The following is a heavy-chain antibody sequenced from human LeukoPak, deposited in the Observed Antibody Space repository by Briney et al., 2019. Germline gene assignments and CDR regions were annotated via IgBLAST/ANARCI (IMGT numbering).Heavy chain of an antibody. V-gene: IGHV3-11*04. D-gene: IGHD2-8*01. CDR3: TKGVKMVFND. J-gene: IGHJ4*02. CDR1: GFIFSDYY. Sequence: GGPLRLSCAASGFIFSDYYMLWLRQAPGKGAEWISYISSFGSTKHYADSVKGRFTVSRDNGKNLVYLEMNSLGVDDTGVYYCTKGVKMVFNDWGQGALVTVSS. CDR2: ISSFGSTK.